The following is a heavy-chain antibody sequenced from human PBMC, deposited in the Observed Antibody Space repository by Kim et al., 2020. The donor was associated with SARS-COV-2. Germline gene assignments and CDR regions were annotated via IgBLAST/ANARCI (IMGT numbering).Heavy chain of an antibody. CDR3: ARDGAGYYDSSGSLDY. D-gene: IGHD3-22*01. Sequence: GGSLRLSCAASGFTFSSYGMHWVRQAPGKGLEWVAVIWNDGSNKYYTDAVKGRFTISRDNSKNTLYLQMNSLRAEDTAVYYCARDGAGYYDSSGSLDYWGQGTLVTVSS. CDR2: IWNDGSNK. CDR1: GFTFSSYG. J-gene: IGHJ4*02. V-gene: IGHV3-33*08.